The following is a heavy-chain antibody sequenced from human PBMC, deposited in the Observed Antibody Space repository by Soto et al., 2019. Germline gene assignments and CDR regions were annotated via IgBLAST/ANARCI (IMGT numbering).Heavy chain of an antibody. CDR3: AGDCSSTSCYLTYYYYGMDV. D-gene: IGHD2-2*01. CDR2: IIPIFGTA. V-gene: IGHV1-69*13. Sequence: ASVKVSCKASGGTFSSYAISWVRQAPGQGLEWMGGIIPIFGTANYAQKFQGRVTITADESTSTAYMELSSLRSEDTAVYYCAGDCSSTSCYLTYYYYGMDVWGQGTTVTVSS. CDR1: GGTFSSYA. J-gene: IGHJ6*02.